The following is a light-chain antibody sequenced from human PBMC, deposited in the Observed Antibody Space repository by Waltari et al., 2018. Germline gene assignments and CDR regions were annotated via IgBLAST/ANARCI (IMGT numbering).Light chain of an antibody. V-gene: IGKV1-5*03. Sequence: DIQMTQSPSTLSASVGDRVTITCRASQSISSWLAWYQQKPGKAPKLLIYKASSLESGVPSGCSGSGSGTEFTLTISSLQPDDFATYYCQQYNSYSWTFGQGTKVEIK. CDR3: QQYNSYSWT. J-gene: IGKJ1*01. CDR2: KAS. CDR1: QSISSW.